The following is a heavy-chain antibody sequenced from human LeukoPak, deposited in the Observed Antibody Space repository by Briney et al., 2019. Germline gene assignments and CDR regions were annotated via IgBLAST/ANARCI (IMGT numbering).Heavy chain of an antibody. D-gene: IGHD3-10*02. CDR1: GFTFSAYA. CDR2: IGSDDKA. J-gene: IGHJ6*02. Sequence: GGSLRLSCEASGFTFSAYAMTWVRQAPGQGLEWVSSIGSDDKAHYSESVKGRFAISRDNSKNTLFLQLHNLRLEDTALYYCARDLHYYVAMAVWGQGTTVTVSS. CDR3: ARDLHYYVAMAV. V-gene: IGHV3-23*01.